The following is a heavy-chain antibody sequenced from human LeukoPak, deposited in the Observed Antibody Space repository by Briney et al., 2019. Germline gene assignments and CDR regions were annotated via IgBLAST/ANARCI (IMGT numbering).Heavy chain of an antibody. CDR3: ASSGIFATEDWFDP. J-gene: IGHJ5*02. CDR2: IKPIFGAT. CDR1: GGTFSSYA. V-gene: IGHV1-69*01. Sequence: ASVKLSCKASGGTFSSYAISWVRQAPGKGLEWMGDIKPIFGATNYAHKFKGRVTITEDDSTSTVYMELSSLRSEDTAVYYCASSGIFATEDWFDPWGQGTLVTVSS. D-gene: IGHD5-12*01.